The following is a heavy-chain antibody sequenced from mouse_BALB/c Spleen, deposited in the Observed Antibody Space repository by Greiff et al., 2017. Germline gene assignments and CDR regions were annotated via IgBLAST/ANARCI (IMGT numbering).Heavy chain of an antibody. CDR1: GYTFTSYW. CDR2: IYPGNSDT. V-gene: IGHV1-5*01. J-gene: IGHJ4*01. CDR3: TVTTSRGYAMDY. D-gene: IGHD1-1*01. Sequence: EVQLQQSGTVLARPGASVKMSCKASGYTFTSYWMHWVKQRPGQGLEWIGAIYPGNSDTSYNQKFKGKAKLTAVTSTSTAYMELSSLTNEDSAVYYCTVTTSRGYAMDYWGQGTSVTVSS.